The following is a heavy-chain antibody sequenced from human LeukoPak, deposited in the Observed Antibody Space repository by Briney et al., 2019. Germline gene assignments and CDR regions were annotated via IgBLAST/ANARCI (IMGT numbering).Heavy chain of an antibody. CDR3: ARDLEQLETFDY. Sequence: HSGGSLRLSCAASGFSFSSYWMYWVRQGPGKGLVWVSRINSDGSSTSYADSVKGRFTISRDNAKNTLYLQMNSLRAEDTAVYYCARDLEQLETFDYWGQGTLVTVSS. D-gene: IGHD6-13*01. CDR2: INSDGSST. J-gene: IGHJ4*02. CDR1: GFSFSSYW. V-gene: IGHV3-74*01.